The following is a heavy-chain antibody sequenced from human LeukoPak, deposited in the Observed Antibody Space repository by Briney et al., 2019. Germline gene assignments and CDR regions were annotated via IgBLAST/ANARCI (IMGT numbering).Heavy chain of an antibody. D-gene: IGHD6-13*01. CDR2: ISSNSNYI. CDR3: ASYSSSWYFQSRGMDV. CDR1: GFTFSSYS. V-gene: IGHV3-21*01. Sequence: GGSLRLSCAASGFTFSSYSMNWVRQAPGKGLEWVSSISSNSNYILYADSVKGRFTTSRDSAKNSLYLQMNRLRAEDTAVYYCASYSSSWYFQSRGMDVWGQGTTVTVSS. J-gene: IGHJ6*02.